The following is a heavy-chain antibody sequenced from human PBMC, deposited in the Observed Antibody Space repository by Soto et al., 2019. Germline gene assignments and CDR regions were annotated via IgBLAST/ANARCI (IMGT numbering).Heavy chain of an antibody. D-gene: IGHD5-18*01. CDR3: ARVKTGYSYGSVGFDY. CDR1: GGSISSGDYY. V-gene: IGHV4-61*08. CDR2: IYYSGST. Sequence: PSETLSLTCTVSGGSISSGDYYWSWLRQPPGKGLEWIGYIYYSGSTNYNPSLKSRVTISVDTSKNQFSLKLSSVTAADTAVYYCARVKTGYSYGSVGFDYWGQGTLVTVSS. J-gene: IGHJ4*02.